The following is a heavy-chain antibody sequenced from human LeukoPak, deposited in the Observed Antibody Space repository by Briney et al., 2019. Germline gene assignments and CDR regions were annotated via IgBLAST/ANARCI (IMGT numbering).Heavy chain of an antibody. D-gene: IGHD5-18*01. Sequence: GASVKVSCKASGYTFTSYGISWVRQAPGQGLEWMGWISAYNGNTNYAQKLQGRVTMTTDTSTSTAYMELRSLRSDDTAVYYCASTRRGYSYGSRLYYFDYWGQGTLVTVSS. CDR1: GYTFTSYG. V-gene: IGHV1-18*01. CDR2: ISAYNGNT. J-gene: IGHJ4*02. CDR3: ASTRRGYSYGSRLYYFDY.